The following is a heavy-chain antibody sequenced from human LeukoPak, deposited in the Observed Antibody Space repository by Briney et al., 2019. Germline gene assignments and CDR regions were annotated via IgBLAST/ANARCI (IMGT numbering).Heavy chain of an antibody. Sequence: GGSLRLSCAAPGFTFSSYWMHWVRQAPGKGLVWVSRINSDGSSTSYADSVKGRFTISRDNAKNTLYLQMNSLRAEDTAVYYCAMLIAARPFYSDDYWGQGTLVTVSS. CDR2: INSDGSST. D-gene: IGHD6-6*01. V-gene: IGHV3-74*01. CDR1: GFTFSSYW. CDR3: AMLIAARPFYSDDY. J-gene: IGHJ4*02.